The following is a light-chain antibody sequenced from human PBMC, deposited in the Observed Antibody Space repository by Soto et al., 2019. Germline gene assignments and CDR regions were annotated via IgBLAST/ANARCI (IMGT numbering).Light chain of an antibody. CDR3: QQFSLYPRT. CDR2: DAS. J-gene: IGKJ1*01. CDR1: QGISTA. Sequence: AIQLTQSPSSLSASVGDRVTITCRASQGISTALAWYQQKPGQTPKLLLYDASSLEGGVPTRFSGRGSGTDFALSITNLQPEDFATYYCQQFSLYPRTFGQGTKV. V-gene: IGKV1-13*02.